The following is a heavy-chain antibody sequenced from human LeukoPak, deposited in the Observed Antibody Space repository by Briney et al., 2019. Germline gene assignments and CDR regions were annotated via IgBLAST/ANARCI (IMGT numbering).Heavy chain of an antibody. Sequence: PGGSLRLSCAASGFTFSSYTMNWVRQAPGKGLEWVSSISSSSSSLYFADSVKGRFTISRDNTKNSLYLQMNSLRAEDTAVYYCARTYGGNSNYYYGMDVWGQGTTVTVSS. CDR2: ISSSSSSL. J-gene: IGHJ6*02. D-gene: IGHD4-23*01. CDR3: ARTYGGNSNYYYGMDV. CDR1: GFTFSSYT. V-gene: IGHV3-21*06.